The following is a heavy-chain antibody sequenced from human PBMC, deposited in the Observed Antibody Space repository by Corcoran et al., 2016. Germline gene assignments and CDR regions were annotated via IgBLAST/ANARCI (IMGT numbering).Heavy chain of an antibody. V-gene: IGHV4-34*01. D-gene: IGHD3-3*01. CDR3: ARDLIFGVVWMDYYGMDV. CDR1: GGSFSGYY. CDR2: INHSGST. J-gene: IGHJ6*02. Sequence: QVQLQQWGAGLLKPSETLSLTCAVYGGSFSGYYWSWIRQPPGKGLEWIGEINHSGSTNYNPSLKSRVTITVDTSKNQFSLKLSSVTAADTAVYYCARDLIFGVVWMDYYGMDVWGQGTTVTVSS.